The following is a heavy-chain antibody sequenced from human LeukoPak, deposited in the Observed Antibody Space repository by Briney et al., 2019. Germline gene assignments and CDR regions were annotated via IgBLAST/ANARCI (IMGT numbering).Heavy chain of an antibody. V-gene: IGHV3-64*01. CDR3: ATGRDCSGGSCYSVY. CDR2: ISSNGGST. J-gene: IGHJ4*02. D-gene: IGHD2-15*01. Sequence: PGGSLRLSCTASGFIFSSYSMHWVRQAPGKGLEFVSAISSNGGSTFYANSVKGRFTISRDTSKNTLYLQMGSLRAEDTAVYYCATGRDCSGGSCYSVYWGQGTLVIVSS. CDR1: GFIFSSYS.